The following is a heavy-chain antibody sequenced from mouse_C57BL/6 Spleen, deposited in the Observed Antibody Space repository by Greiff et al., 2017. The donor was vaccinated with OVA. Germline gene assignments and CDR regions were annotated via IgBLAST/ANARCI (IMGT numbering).Heavy chain of an antibody. V-gene: IGHV1-80*01. CDR3: ARLRDYDGGSWFAY. CDR2: IYPGDGDT. Sequence: QVQLQQSGAELVKPGASVKISCKASGYAFSSYWMNWVKQRPGKGLEWIGQIYPGDGDTNYNGKFKGKATLTADKSSSTAYMQLISLTSEDSAVYFCARLRDYDGGSWFAYWGQGTLVTVSA. J-gene: IGHJ3*01. CDR1: GYAFSSYW. D-gene: IGHD2-4*01.